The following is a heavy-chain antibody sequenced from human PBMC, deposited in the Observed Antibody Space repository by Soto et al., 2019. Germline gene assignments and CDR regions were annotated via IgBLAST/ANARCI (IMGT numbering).Heavy chain of an antibody. CDR1: GGTFSSYA. J-gene: IGHJ6*02. CDR3: ARGSAMFGVSRRSYYGMDV. D-gene: IGHD3-3*01. CDR2: IIPIFGTA. Sequence: QVPLVQSGAEVKKPGSSVKVSCKASGGTFSSYAISWVRQAPGQGLEWMGGIIPIFGTATYAQKFQGRATITANESTSTASMELSSLSSEDTAGYYCARGSAMFGVSRRSYYGMDVWGQGTTVTVS. V-gene: IGHV1-69*01.